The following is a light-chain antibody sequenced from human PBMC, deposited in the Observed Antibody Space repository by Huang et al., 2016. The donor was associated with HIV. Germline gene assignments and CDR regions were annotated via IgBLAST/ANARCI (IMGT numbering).Light chain of an antibody. V-gene: IGKV3-15*01. Sequence: ETVMTQSPVTLSVSPGDRASLSCRSSQIVSSHLAWYQQKPGQAPRLLFYAASTRATGVPARFSGSGAGTEFTLTISTLQSEDSAVYYCQQYNDFRSTFGPGTRVEIK. CDR3: QQYNDFRST. CDR1: QIVSSH. J-gene: IGKJ3*01. CDR2: AAS.